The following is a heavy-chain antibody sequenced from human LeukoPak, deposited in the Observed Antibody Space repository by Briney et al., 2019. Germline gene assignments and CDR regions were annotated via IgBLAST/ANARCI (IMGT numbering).Heavy chain of an antibody. V-gene: IGHV3-30*02. CDR1: GFTFRNYG. CDR2: IRYHGNDK. CDR3: AKDLVATGRYFDY. Sequence: GGSLRLPCAASGFTFRNYGMHWVRQAPGQGLQWVAFIRYHGNDKYYTDSVKGRFTVSRDNSESTLYLQMNSLRTEDTAVYYCAKDLVATGRYFDYWGQGTPVTVSS. D-gene: IGHD5-12*01. J-gene: IGHJ4*02.